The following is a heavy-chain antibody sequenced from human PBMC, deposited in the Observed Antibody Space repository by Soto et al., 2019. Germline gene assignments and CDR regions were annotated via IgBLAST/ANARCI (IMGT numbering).Heavy chain of an antibody. CDR3: ANGRTQQLAFFYGMDV. D-gene: IGHD6-6*01. J-gene: IGHJ6*02. Sequence: GGSLRLSCAASGFTFSSYAMSWVRQAPGKGLEWVSAISGSGGSTYYADSVKGRFTISRDNSKNTLYLQMNSLRAEDTAVYYCANGRTQQLAFFYGMDVWGQGTTVTVSS. V-gene: IGHV3-23*01. CDR2: ISGSGGST. CDR1: GFTFSSYA.